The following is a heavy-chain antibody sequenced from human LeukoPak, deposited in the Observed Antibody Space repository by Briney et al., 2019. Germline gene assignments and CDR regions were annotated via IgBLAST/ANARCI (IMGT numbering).Heavy chain of an antibody. Sequence: PGGSLRLSCAVSGFAFSGYSVSWVRQAPGKGLEWVAKMNEYGSEIFYLDSVKGRFTISRDNAKNSLYLQMNSLRAEDTAVYYCARPRGCGSSRCNNFDYWGQGTLVTVSS. CDR1: GFAFSGYS. CDR2: MNEYGSEI. V-gene: IGHV3-7*01. CDR3: ARPRGCGSSRCNNFDY. D-gene: IGHD2-2*01. J-gene: IGHJ4*02.